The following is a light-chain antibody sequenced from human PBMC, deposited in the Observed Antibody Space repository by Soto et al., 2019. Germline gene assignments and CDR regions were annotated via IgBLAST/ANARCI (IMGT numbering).Light chain of an antibody. V-gene: IGKV3-15*01. Sequence: EIVMTQSPATLSVSPGERATLSCRASQSISSNLAWYQQKPGQAPRLLIYEASNRATGVPARFSGSGSGTEFTLTISSLQSEDFAVYYCQQYDKWPPLTFGGGNKVDIK. J-gene: IGKJ4*01. CDR3: QQYDKWPPLT. CDR1: QSISSN. CDR2: EAS.